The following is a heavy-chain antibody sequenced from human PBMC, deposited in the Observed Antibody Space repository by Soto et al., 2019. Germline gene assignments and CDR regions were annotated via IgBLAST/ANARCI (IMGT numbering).Heavy chain of an antibody. Sequence: SETLSLTCTVSGGSVTSDEDSWTWIRQSPGKGLEWIGYMSNSVSTGCNPSIKTPLSMSIDRSKNQFTLRMTSVTAADPAVSFCATESGSTYGYFDHWGQGTQVTVSS. D-gene: IGHD5-18*01. J-gene: IGHJ4*02. CDR2: MSNSVST. CDR3: ATESGSTYGYFDH. V-gene: IGHV4-30-4*01. CDR1: GGSVTSDEDS.